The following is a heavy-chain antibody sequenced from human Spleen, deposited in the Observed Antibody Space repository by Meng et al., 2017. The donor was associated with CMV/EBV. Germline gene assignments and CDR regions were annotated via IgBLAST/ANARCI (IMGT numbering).Heavy chain of an antibody. CDR2: INHSGST. D-gene: IGHD1-7*01. CDR3: ARVRYNWNYGGFDP. CDR1: GGYFSGYY. V-gene: IGHV4-34*01. Sequence: QVQLQQWGAGLLKPSEALSLTCAFLGGYFSGYYWSLIRQPPGKGLEWIGEINHSGSTNYNPSLKSRVTISVDTSKNQFSLKLSSVTAADTAMYYCARVRYNWNYGGFDPWGQGTLVTVSS. J-gene: IGHJ5*02.